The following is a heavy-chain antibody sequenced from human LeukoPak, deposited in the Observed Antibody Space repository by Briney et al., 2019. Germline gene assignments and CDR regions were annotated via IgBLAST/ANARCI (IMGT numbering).Heavy chain of an antibody. J-gene: IGHJ3*02. CDR3: ASQDDFWSGYYGENAFDI. D-gene: IGHD3-3*01. CDR1: GYSISSGYY. Sequence: LETLSLTCAVSGYSISSGYYWGWIRQPPGKGLEWIGSIYHSGSTYYNPSLKSRVTISVDTSKNQFSLKLSSVTAADTAVYYCASQDDFWSGYYGENAFDIWGQGTMVTVSS. CDR2: IYHSGST. V-gene: IGHV4-38-2*01.